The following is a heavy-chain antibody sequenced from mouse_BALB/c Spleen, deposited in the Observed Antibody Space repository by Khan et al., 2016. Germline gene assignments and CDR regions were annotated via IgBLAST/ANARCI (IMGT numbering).Heavy chain of an antibody. J-gene: IGHJ3*01. CDR2: INTNTGEP. Sequence: QIQLVQSGPELKKPGETVKISCKASGYTFTNYGMNWVKQAPGKGIKWLGWINTNTGEPTYAEEFKGRFAFYLENSASTAYLQINNLKNEDTATYFWAGDYCGCNWFAYWGQGTLVTVSA. CDR3: AGDYCGCNWFAY. D-gene: IGHD2-13*01. CDR1: GYTFTNYG. V-gene: IGHV9-3*02.